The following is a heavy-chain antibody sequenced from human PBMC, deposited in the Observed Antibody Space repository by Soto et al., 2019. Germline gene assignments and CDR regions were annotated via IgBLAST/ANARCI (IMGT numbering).Heavy chain of an antibody. CDR3: ARAAGIAVAGIDC. V-gene: IGHV4-39*01. D-gene: IGHD6-19*01. J-gene: IGHJ4*02. CDR2: IYYSGST. Sequence: QLPLQESGPGLVKPSETLSLTCTVSGGSISSSSYYWGWIRQPPGKGLEWIGNIYYSGSTYYNPSLKSRLTISVDTSKNQFSLKMRSVTAADTAVYYCARAAGIAVAGIDCWGQGTLVTVSS. CDR1: GGSISSSSYY.